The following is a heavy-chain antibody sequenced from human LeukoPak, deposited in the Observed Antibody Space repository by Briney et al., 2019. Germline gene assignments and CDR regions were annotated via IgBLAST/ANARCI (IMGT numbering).Heavy chain of an antibody. CDR1: GFTFSSYA. CDR3: AKAPRLRHDAFDI. D-gene: IGHD4-17*01. J-gene: IGHJ3*02. V-gene: IGHV3-23*01. Sequence: SGGSLRLSCAASGFTFSSYAMSWVRQAPGKGLEWVSAISGSGGSTYYADSVKGRFTISRDNSKNTLYLQMNSLRAEDTAVYYCAKAPRLRHDAFDIWGQGTMVTVSS. CDR2: ISGSGGST.